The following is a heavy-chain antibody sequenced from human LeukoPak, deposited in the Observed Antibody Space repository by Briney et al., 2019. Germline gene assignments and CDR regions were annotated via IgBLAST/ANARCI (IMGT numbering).Heavy chain of an antibody. CDR2: IYTSGST. V-gene: IGHV4-4*09. D-gene: IGHD2-2*01. CDR1: GSISCYY. Sequence: SETLSLTCTVSGSISCYYWSWIRQPPGKGLEWIGYIYTSGSTNYNPSLESRVAISVDTSKNQLSLDLSSVTAADTAVYYCARQKCTSASCLTKNAFDIWGQGTMVTVSS. J-gene: IGHJ3*02. CDR3: ARQKCTSASCLTKNAFDI.